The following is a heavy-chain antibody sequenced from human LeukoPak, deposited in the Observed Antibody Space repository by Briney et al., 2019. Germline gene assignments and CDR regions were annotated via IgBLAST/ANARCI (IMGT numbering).Heavy chain of an antibody. J-gene: IGHJ4*02. Sequence: SVKVSCKASGGTFSSYAISWVRQAPGQGLEWMGGIIPIFGTANYAQKFQSRVTITADESTSTAYMELSSLRSEDTAVYYCARGRGGYDSSSDKFDYWGQGTLVTVSA. D-gene: IGHD5-12*01. CDR2: IIPIFGTA. CDR1: GGTFSSYA. V-gene: IGHV1-69*13. CDR3: ARGRGGYDSSSDKFDY.